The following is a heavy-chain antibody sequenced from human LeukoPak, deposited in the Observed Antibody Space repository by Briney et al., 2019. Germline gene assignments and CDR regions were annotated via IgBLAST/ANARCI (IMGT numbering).Heavy chain of an antibody. CDR2: IFSHGET. CDR1: GFTVGNNY. V-gene: IGHV3-66*01. CDR3: ARXPXAVSIXXXX. D-gene: IGHD5-12*01. J-gene: IGHJ4*02. Sequence: GGSLRLSCAASGFTVGNNYMNWVRQAPGKGLEWVSLIFSHGETSYADSVKGRFTISRDNSKNTLYLQMNGLRVEDTAVYYCARXPXAVSIXXXXWGQGXLXTVX.